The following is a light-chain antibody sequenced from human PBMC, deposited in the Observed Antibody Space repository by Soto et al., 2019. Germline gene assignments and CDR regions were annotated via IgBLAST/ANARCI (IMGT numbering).Light chain of an antibody. CDR3: HQTYSALYT. V-gene: IGKV1-39*01. J-gene: IGKJ2*01. CDR1: QSLSSY. CDR2: AAS. Sequence: DIQMTQSPSSLSASVGDRVTITCRASQSLSSYFNWFHQKPGKAPKLLIYAASTLQSGVPSRFSGSGSGTDFTLTISSLQPEDFATYFCHQTYSALYTFGQGTKLEIK.